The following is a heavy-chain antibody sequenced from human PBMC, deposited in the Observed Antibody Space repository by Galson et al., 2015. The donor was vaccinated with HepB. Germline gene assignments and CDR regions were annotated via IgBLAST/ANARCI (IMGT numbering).Heavy chain of an antibody. D-gene: IGHD1-26*01. J-gene: IGHJ6*02. CDR3: ARRANSIVGATHDYYYYGMDV. CDR2: ISYDGSNK. V-gene: IGHV3-30-3*01. Sequence: SLRLSCAASGFTFSSYAMHWVRQAPGKGLEWVAVISYDGSNKYYADSVKGRFTISRDNSKNTLYLQMNSLRAEDTAVYYCARRANSIVGATHDYYYYGMDVWGQGTTVTVSS. CDR1: GFTFSSYA.